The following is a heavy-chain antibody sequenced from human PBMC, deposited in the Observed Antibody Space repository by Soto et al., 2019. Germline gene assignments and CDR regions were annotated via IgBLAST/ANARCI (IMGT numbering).Heavy chain of an antibody. J-gene: IGHJ4*02. CDR2: ISYDGSNK. CDR1: GFTFSSYG. D-gene: IGHD3-22*01. Sequence: GSLRLSCAASGFTFSSYGMHWVRQAPGKGLEWVALISYDGSNKYYADSVKGRFTISRDNSKNTLYLQMNSLRAEDTAMYYCAKDAPYYYDSSGYYGPFDYWGQGTLVTVSS. CDR3: AKDAPYYYDSSGYYGPFDY. V-gene: IGHV3-30*18.